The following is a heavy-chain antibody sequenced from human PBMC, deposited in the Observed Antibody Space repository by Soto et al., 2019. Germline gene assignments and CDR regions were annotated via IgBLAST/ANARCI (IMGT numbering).Heavy chain of an antibody. J-gene: IGHJ5*02. Sequence: GASVKVSCKASEYSFTGHYLHWVRQAPGQGLEWMGWIDPKSGDTNYAQKFQDRVTMTRDTSISTAYMDLSRLRSDDTAVYYCARDYDKSGYDYFDPWG. CDR2: IDPKSGDT. D-gene: IGHD3-22*01. CDR1: EYSFTGHY. V-gene: IGHV1-2*02. CDR3: ARDYDKSGYDYFDP.